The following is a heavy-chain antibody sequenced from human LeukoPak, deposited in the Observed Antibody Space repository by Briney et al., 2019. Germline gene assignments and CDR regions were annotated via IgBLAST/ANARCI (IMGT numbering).Heavy chain of an antibody. Sequence: ASVKVSCKASGYTFTGYYMHWVRQAPGQGLEWMGWINPNTGGTNYAQNFQGRVTMTRDTSISTAYMELSRLRSDDTAVYYCARDLMDPYQLPLNWFDPWGQGTLVTVSS. CDR3: ARDLMDPYQLPLNWFDP. D-gene: IGHD2-2*01. J-gene: IGHJ5*02. CDR2: INPNTGGT. CDR1: GYTFTGYY. V-gene: IGHV1-2*02.